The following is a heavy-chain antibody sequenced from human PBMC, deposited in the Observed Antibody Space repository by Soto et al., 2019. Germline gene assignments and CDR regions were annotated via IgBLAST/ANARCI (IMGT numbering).Heavy chain of an antibody. Sequence: GGSLRLSCAASGFTFSSYAMSWVRQAPGKGLEWVSAISGSGGSTYYADSVKGRFTISRDNSKNTLYLQMNSLRAEDTAVYYCAKDLGTRYSKATGPFDIWGQGTMVTVSS. J-gene: IGHJ3*02. D-gene: IGHD6-13*01. V-gene: IGHV3-23*01. CDR1: GFTFSSYA. CDR2: ISGSGGST. CDR3: AKDLGTRYSKATGPFDI.